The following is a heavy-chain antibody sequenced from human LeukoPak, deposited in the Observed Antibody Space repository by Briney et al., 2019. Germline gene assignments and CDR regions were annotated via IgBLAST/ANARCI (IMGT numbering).Heavy chain of an antibody. D-gene: IGHD6-13*01. J-gene: IGHJ5*01. V-gene: IGHV1-18*01. CDR2: ISGNSGNT. CDR3: ARDGVYSTNRFDF. CDR1: GYTFTSYG. Sequence: ASVKASCKASGYTFTSYGISWVRQAPGQGLEWMGWISGNSGNTNYAQKLQVRVTMTTDTSTSTAYMELRSLGSDDTAVYYCARDGVYSTNRFDFWGQGTLVSVSS.